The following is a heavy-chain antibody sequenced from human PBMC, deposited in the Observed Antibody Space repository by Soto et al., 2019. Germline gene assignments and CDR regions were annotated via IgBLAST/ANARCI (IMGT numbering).Heavy chain of an antibody. J-gene: IGHJ5*02. CDR2: ISSDGSNK. CDR3: TKEGLPNHNWFDA. CDR1: GFTISTYG. D-gene: IGHD2-15*01. Sequence: QVQRVESGGGVVQPGRSLRLSCEASGFTISTYGIHWVRQAPGKGLEWVAVISSDGSNKYYVDSVKGRFTISRDDSKNTVYLHMNSLRPEDTAVYYCTKEGLPNHNWFDAWGQGTLVTVSS. V-gene: IGHV3-30*18.